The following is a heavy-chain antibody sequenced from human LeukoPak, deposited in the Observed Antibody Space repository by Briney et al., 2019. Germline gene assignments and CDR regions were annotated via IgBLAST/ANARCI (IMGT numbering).Heavy chain of an antibody. Sequence: SETLSLTCTVSGGSISSGGYYWSWIRQHPGKGLEWIGYIYYSGSTYYNPPLKSRVTISVDTSKNQFSLKLSSVTAADTAVYYCARFWNNWFDPWGQGTLVTVSS. D-gene: IGHD3-3*01. CDR2: IYYSGST. J-gene: IGHJ5*02. CDR3: ARFWNNWFDP. CDR1: GGSISSGGYY. V-gene: IGHV4-31*03.